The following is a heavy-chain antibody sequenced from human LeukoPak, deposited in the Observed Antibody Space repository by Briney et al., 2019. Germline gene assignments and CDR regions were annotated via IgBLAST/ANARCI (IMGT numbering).Heavy chain of an antibody. J-gene: IGHJ4*02. CDR3: ARGYCSSTSCTNDY. CDR2: ISSNGGTT. Sequence: EGSLRLSCVASGFSLSTYDMYWVRQAPGKGLEYVSGISSNGGTTYYANSVKGRFTISRDNSKNTLYLQMGSLRAEDMAVYYCARGYCSSTSCTNDYWGQGTLVTVSS. CDR1: GFSLSTYD. D-gene: IGHD2-2*01. V-gene: IGHV3-64*01.